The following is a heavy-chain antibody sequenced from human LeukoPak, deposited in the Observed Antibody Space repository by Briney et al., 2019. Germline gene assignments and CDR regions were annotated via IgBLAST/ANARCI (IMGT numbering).Heavy chain of an antibody. V-gene: IGHV1-18*01. D-gene: IGHD1-1*01. J-gene: IGHJ4*02. CDR3: ARRQGTTLSFDY. CDR1: GYTFTSYG. CDR2: INAYNGNT. Sequence: ASVKVSCKASGYTFTSYGFSWVRQAPGQGLEWMGWINAYNGNTNYAQKLQGRVTMTTDTSTSTAYMELRSLRFDDTAVYYCARRQGTTLSFDYWGQGTLVTVST.